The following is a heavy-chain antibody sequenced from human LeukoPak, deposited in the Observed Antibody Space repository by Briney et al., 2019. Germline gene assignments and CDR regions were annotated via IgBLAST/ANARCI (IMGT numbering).Heavy chain of an antibody. Sequence: ASVKVSCKASGYTFTSYYTHWVRQAPGQGLEWMGIINPSGGSTSYAQKFQGRVTMTRDTSTSTVYMELSSLRSEDTAVYYCARGRLVVAATYYYYYYMDVWGKGTTVTVSS. CDR1: GYTFTSYY. J-gene: IGHJ6*03. CDR2: INPSGGST. D-gene: IGHD2-15*01. V-gene: IGHV1-46*01. CDR3: ARGRLVVAATYYYYYYMDV.